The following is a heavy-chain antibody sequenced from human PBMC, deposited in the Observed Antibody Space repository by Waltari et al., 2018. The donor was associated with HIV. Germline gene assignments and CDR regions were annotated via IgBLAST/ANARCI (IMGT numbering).Heavy chain of an antibody. J-gene: IGHJ3*02. V-gene: IGHV4-39*01. CDR3: ARLFQETDAFDI. Sequence: QLQLQESGPGLVKPSETLSLTCTVSGGSISSSSYYWGWTRQPPGKGLAWIGSSYYRGSNDENPSVKSRGTISVDTSKNQCSLKLSSVTAADTAVYYCARLFQETDAFDIWGQGTMVTVSS. CDR2: SYYRGSN. CDR1: GGSISSSSYY.